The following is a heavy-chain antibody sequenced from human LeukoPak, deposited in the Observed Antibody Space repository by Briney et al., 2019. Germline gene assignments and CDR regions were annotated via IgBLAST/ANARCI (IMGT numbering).Heavy chain of an antibody. V-gene: IGHV4-34*01. CDR1: GGSFSGYY. D-gene: IGHD6-19*01. CDR2: INHSGST. Sequence: SETLSLTCAVYGGSFSGYYWSWIRQPPGKGLEWIGEINHSGSTNYNPSLKSRVTISVDTSKNQFSLKLSSVTAADTAVYYCARGDGIEREQWLEQGEYFDDWGQGTLVTVSS. CDR3: ARGDGIEREQWLEQGEYFDD. J-gene: IGHJ4*02.